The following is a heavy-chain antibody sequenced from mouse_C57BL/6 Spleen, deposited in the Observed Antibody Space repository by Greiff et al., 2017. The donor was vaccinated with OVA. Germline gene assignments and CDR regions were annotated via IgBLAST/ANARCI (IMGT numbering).Heavy chain of an antibody. CDR3: VSQLGQGYFDV. CDR2: IRSKSNNYAT. Sequence: EVMLVESGGGLVQPKGSLKLSCAASGFSFNTYAMNWVRQAPGKGLEWVARIRSKSNNYATYYADSVKDRFTISRDDSESMLYLQMNNLKTEDTAMYYCVSQLGQGYFDVWGTGTTVTVSS. D-gene: IGHD4-1*01. V-gene: IGHV10-1*01. J-gene: IGHJ1*03. CDR1: GFSFNTYA.